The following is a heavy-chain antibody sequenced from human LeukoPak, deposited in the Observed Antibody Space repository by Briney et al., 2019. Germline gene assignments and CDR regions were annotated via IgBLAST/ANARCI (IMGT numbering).Heavy chain of an antibody. J-gene: IGHJ4*02. CDR3: AGQDRRYFDH. V-gene: IGHV4-59*08. CDR2: ISYDGNT. CDR1: GGSVSSYF. Sequence: PSEILSLTCTVSGGSVSSYFCSWIRQPPGKGLEWIGYISYDGNTNYNPSLKSRVTLSVDTSKNQFSLKLSSVTAADTAVYYCAGQDRRYFDHWGQGTLVTVSS.